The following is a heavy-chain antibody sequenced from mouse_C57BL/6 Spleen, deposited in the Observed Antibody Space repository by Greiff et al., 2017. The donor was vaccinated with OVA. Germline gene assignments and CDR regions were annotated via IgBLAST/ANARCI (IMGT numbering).Heavy chain of an antibody. V-gene: IGHV1-26*01. CDR2: INPNNGGT. CDR1: GYTFTDYY. CDR3: ARSLGYSSSDYYAMDY. Sequence: EVQLQQSGPELVKPGASVKISCKASGYTFTDYYMNWVKQSHGKSLEWIGDINPNNGGTSYNQKFKGKATLTVDKSSSTAYMELRSLTSEDSAVYYCARSLGYSSSDYYAMDYWGEGTSVTVSS. D-gene: IGHD1-1*01. J-gene: IGHJ4*01.